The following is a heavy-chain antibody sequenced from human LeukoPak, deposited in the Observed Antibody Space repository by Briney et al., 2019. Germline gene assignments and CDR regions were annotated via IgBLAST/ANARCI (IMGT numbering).Heavy chain of an antibody. J-gene: IGHJ4*02. V-gene: IGHV1-18*01. Sequence: ASVKVSCKASDYPFTNFGVSWVRQAPGQGLEWMGWISGYNSKTHYPRKFQGRVTMTRDTSISTAYMELSRLRSDNTAVYYCARDSRYCSGGSCSDYWGQGTLVTVSS. CDR3: ARDSRYCSGGSCSDY. CDR1: DYPFTNFG. D-gene: IGHD2-15*01. CDR2: ISGYNSKT.